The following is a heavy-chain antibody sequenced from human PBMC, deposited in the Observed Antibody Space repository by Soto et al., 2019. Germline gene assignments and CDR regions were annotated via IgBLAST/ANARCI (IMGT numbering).Heavy chain of an antibody. CDR3: AKGGYGEGGVIDY. Sequence: QVQLVESGGGVVQPGRSLRLSCAASGFTFSTYGMQWVRQAPGKGLEWVAVISYDGSNKYYADSVKGRFTIPRDNSKXXXXXXXXXLRAKXXPVXXXAKGGYGEGGVIDYWGQGTLVTVSS. CDR2: ISYDGSNK. J-gene: IGHJ4*02. CDR1: GFTFSTYG. V-gene: IGHV3-30*03. D-gene: IGHD1-26*01.